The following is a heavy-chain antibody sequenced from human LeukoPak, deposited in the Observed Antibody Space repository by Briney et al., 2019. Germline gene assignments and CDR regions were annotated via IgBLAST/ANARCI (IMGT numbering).Heavy chain of an antibody. CDR3: ARERLHGYSRTLDY. CDR2: IYHSGST. Sequence: ASETLSLTCAVSGGSISSGGYSWSWIRQPPGKGLEWIGYIYHSGSTYYNPSLKSRVTISVDTSKNQFSLQLSSVTPEDTAVYYCARERLHGYSRTLDYWGQGTLVTVSS. J-gene: IGHJ4*02. V-gene: IGHV4-30-4*07. D-gene: IGHD5-24*01. CDR1: GGSISSGGYS.